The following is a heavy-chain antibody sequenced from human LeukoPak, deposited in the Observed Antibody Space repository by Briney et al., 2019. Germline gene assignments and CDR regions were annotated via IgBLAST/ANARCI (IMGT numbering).Heavy chain of an antibody. CDR1: GGSSTNYF. Sequence: SETLSLTCVLYGGSSTNYFWSWIRQPPGKGLEWIGGINRSASTNYNPSLKSRVTISIDTSKNQFSLKLSSVTAADTAVYHCARRGPPRTMLRGVKSGWFDPWGQGTLVTVSS. D-gene: IGHD3-10*01. CDR2: INRSAST. V-gene: IGHV4-34*01. J-gene: IGHJ5*02. CDR3: ARRGPPRTMLRGVKSGWFDP.